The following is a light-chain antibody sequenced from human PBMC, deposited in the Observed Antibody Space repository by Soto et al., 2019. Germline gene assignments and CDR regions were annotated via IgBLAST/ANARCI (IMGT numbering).Light chain of an antibody. J-gene: IGKJ2*01. CDR3: PHYVKSHPYT. CDR1: QSVSNNY. Sequence: EIVLTQSPGPLSLSPGESATLSCRARQSVSNNYFAWYHQKPGQAPRLRIDGASTRSSDIEGRCSVSGSGTVFTLTSSRLETVYFAVYHCPHYVKSHPYTFRQMPKLEIK. CDR2: GAS. V-gene: IGKV3-20*01.